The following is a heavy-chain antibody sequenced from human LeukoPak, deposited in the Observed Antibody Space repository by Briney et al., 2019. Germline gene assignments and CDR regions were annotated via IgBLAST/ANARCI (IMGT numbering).Heavy chain of an antibody. D-gene: IGHD3-3*01. CDR1: GFTFSDHY. J-gene: IGHJ6*03. Sequence: PGGSLRLSCAASGFTFSDHYVDWVRQAPGKGLEWVGRSRNKANNYIIEYAASVKGRFTISRDDSKNSLYLQMNSLKTEDTAVYYCAREGQVFWSGYYPDYYYYYMDVWGKGTTVTVSS. V-gene: IGHV3-72*01. CDR2: SRNKANNYII. CDR3: AREGQVFWSGYYPDYYYYYMDV.